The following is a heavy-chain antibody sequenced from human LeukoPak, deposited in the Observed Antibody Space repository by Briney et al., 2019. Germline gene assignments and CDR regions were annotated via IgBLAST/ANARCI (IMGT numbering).Heavy chain of an antibody. J-gene: IGHJ4*02. Sequence: GGSLRLSCTASGLTFSNYWTTWVRQAPGKGLEWVATINKDGSEKHYVDSVRGRFTISRDNAKNSVFLQVNSLRVEDTAVHYCTNTLATSGYWGQGTLVTVSS. CDR3: TNTLATSGY. CDR1: GLTFSNYW. D-gene: IGHD1-1*01. CDR2: INKDGSEK. V-gene: IGHV3-7*01.